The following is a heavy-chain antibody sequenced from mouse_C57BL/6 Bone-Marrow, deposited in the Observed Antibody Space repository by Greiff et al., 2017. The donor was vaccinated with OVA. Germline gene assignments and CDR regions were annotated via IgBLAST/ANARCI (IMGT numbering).Heavy chain of an antibody. CDR2: IYPRSGNT. Sequence: QVQLQQSGAELARPGASVKLSCKASGYTFTSYGISWVKQRPGQGLEWIGEIYPRSGNTYYNEKFKGKATLTADKSSSTAYMELRSLTSEDSAVYFCARLGGTNYAMDYWGQGTSVTVSS. J-gene: IGHJ4*01. V-gene: IGHV1-81*01. CDR1: GYTFTSYG. D-gene: IGHD4-1*01. CDR3: ARLGGTNYAMDY.